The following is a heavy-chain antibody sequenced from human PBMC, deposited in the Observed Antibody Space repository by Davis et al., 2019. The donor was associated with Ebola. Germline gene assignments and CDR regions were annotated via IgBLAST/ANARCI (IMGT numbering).Heavy chain of an antibody. D-gene: IGHD3-22*01. Sequence: PSETLSLTCTVSSDSISSYYWSWIRQPPGKGLEWIGYVYYSGSTNYNPSLKSRVTISIDTSKNQFSLKLTSVTAAATAVYYCARISADRSSGYYYFSFFDYWGQGTQVTVSS. CDR3: ARISADRSSGYYYFSFFDY. V-gene: IGHV4-59*01. CDR1: SDSISSYY. CDR2: VYYSGST. J-gene: IGHJ4*02.